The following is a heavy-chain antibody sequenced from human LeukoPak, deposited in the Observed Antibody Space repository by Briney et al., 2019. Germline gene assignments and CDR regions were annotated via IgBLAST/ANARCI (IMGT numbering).Heavy chain of an antibody. J-gene: IGHJ4*02. CDR3: ASEPDYYDSSGPSS. CDR2: ISSSGSTI. D-gene: IGHD3-22*01. CDR1: GFTFSSYE. Sequence: GGTLRLSCAASGFTFSSYEMNWVRQAPGKGLEWVSYISSSGSTIYYADSVKGRFTISRDNAKNSLYLQMNSLRAEDTAVYYCASEPDYYDSSGPSSWGQGTLVTVSS. V-gene: IGHV3-48*03.